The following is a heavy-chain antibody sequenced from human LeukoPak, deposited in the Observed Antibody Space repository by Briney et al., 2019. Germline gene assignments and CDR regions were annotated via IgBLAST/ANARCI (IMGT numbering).Heavy chain of an antibody. J-gene: IGHJ6*02. CDR3: ATGTPGRFLEWFRDYYYYYGMDV. V-gene: IGHV1-24*01. CDR2: FDPEDGET. Sequence: VASVKVSCKVSGYTLTELSMHWVRQAPGKGLEWMGGFDPEDGETIYAQKFQGRVTMTEDTSTDTAYMELSSLRSEDTAVYYCATGTPGRFLEWFRDYYYYYGMDVWGQGTTVTVSS. D-gene: IGHD3-3*01. CDR1: GYTLTELS.